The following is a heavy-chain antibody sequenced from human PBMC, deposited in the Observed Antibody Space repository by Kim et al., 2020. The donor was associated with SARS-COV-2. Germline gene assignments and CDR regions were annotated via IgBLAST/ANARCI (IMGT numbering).Heavy chain of an antibody. V-gene: IGHV1-24*01. J-gene: IGHJ4*02. Sequence: IYAQKFQGRVTMTEDTSTDTAYMELSSLRSEDTAVYYCATDLDGYTLDYWGQGTLVTVSS. D-gene: IGHD5-12*01. CDR3: ATDLDGYTLDY.